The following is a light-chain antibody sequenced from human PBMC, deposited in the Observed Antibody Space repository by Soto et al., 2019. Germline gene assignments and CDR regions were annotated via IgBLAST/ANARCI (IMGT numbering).Light chain of an antibody. Sequence: EIVMTQSPATLSVSPGERATLSCRASQSVSSNLAWYQQKPGQAPRLLIYGASTRATGIPASFSGSGSGTEFTITISSLKSEDFAVYYCQQYNNWPPWTFGQGTQGGYQ. V-gene: IGKV3-15*01. CDR1: QSVSSN. CDR3: QQYNNWPPWT. J-gene: IGKJ1*01. CDR2: GAS.